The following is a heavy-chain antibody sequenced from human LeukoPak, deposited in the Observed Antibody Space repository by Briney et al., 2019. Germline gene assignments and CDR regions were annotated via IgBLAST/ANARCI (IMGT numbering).Heavy chain of an antibody. CDR1: GFTFSSYS. CDR3: ARDQVFGGWIFDY. D-gene: IGHD6-19*01. V-gene: IGHV3-21*01. Sequence: GGSLRLSCAASGFTFSSYSMNWVRQAPGKGLEWVSSISSSSTYIYYADSVKGRFTISRDNAKTSLYLQMNSLGAEDTAVYYCARDQVFGGWIFDYWGQGTLVTVSS. J-gene: IGHJ4*02. CDR2: ISSSSTYI.